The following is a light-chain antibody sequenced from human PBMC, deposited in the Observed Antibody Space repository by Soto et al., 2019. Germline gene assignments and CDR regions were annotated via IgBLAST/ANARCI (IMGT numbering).Light chain of an antibody. J-gene: IGKJ1*01. Sequence: EIVLTQSPATLSLSPGERANLSCRASPSVSSYLAWYQQKPGQAPRLLIYDASNRATGIPARFSGSGSGTDFTLTSSVLEPEDVAVYHCQQLSNWRTCGQGTKVEIQ. CDR1: PSVSSY. CDR3: QQLSNWRT. CDR2: DAS. V-gene: IGKV3-11*01.